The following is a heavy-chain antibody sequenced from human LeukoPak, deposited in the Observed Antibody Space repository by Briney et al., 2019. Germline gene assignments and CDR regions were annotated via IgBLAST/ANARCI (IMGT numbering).Heavy chain of an antibody. CDR3: ARHSGSRSLSRRFDP. V-gene: IGHV4-39*02. CDR1: GDSVTSGGFY. D-gene: IGHD3-10*01. CDR2: VYYTGST. Sequence: PSETLSLTCTVSGDSVTSGGFYWAWLRQPPGKGLEWIATVYYTGSTYYNPSLKSRVTISIDTSKNHFSLKLRSVVAPDTAVYYCARHSGSRSLSRRFDPWGQGTLVTVSS. J-gene: IGHJ5*02.